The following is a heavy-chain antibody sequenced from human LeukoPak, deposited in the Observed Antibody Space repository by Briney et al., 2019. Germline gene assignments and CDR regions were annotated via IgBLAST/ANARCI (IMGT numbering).Heavy chain of an antibody. V-gene: IGHV3-48*03. CDR2: ISSSGSTI. Sequence: GGSLRLSCAASGFTFSSYEMNWVRQAPGKGLEWVSYISSSGSTIYYADSVKGRFTISRDNAKNSLYLQMNSLRAEDTAVYYCARDVYSYDSYWGQGTLVTFSS. CDR3: ARDVYSYDSY. J-gene: IGHJ4*02. D-gene: IGHD5-18*01. CDR1: GFTFSSYE.